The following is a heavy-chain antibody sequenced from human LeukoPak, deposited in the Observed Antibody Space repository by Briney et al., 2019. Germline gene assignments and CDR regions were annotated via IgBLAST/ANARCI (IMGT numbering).Heavy chain of an antibody. V-gene: IGHV4-59*08. J-gene: IGHJ4*02. CDR3: ARLDDYGDYRFDY. CDR2: IYYSGST. Sequence: SETLSLTCTVSGGSISSYYWSWIRQPPGKGLGWIGYIYYSGSTNYNPSLKSRVTISVDTSKNQFSLKLSSVTGADTAVYYCARLDDYGDYRFDYWGQGTLVTVSS. D-gene: IGHD4-17*01. CDR1: GGSISSYY.